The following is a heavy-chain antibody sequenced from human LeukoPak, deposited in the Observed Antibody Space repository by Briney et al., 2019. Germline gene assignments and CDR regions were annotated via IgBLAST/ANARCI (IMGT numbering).Heavy chain of an antibody. CDR1: GGTFSSYA. Sequence: SVKVSCKASGGTFSSYAISWVRQAPGQGLEWMGGIIPIFGTANYAQKFQGRVTITADESTSTAYMELSSLRPEDTAVYYCARDRGITMIVVVHRDYGMDVWGQGTTVIVSS. V-gene: IGHV1-69*13. CDR3: ARDRGITMIVVVHRDYGMDV. J-gene: IGHJ6*02. D-gene: IGHD3-22*01. CDR2: IIPIFGTA.